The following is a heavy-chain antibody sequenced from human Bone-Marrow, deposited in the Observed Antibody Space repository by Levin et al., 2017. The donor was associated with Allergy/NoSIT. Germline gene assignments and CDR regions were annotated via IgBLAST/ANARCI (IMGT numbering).Heavy chain of an antibody. CDR2: IYYSGSS. D-gene: IGHD6-13*01. CDR3: GRAAAGTRWCDP. Sequence: LRLSCTVSGDSISSGDYYWSWIRQPPGKGLEWIGYIYYSGSSLYNPSLRSRLTISVDTSNNQFSLKLTSVTAADTAVYYCGRAAAGTRWCDPWGQGILVTVSS. J-gene: IGHJ5*02. V-gene: IGHV4-30-4*01. CDR1: GDSISSGDYY.